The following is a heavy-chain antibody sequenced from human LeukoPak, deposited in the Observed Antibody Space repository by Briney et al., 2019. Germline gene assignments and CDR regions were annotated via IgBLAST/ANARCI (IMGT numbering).Heavy chain of an antibody. J-gene: IGHJ4*02. D-gene: IGHD6-13*01. CDR2: IKHDGSEK. V-gene: IGHV3-7*01. CDR1: GFTFSNYC. Sequence: GGSLRLSCAASGFTFSNYCMSWVRQAPGMGLEWVSTIKHDGSEKSYVDSVKGRFTISRDNAKNSLYLQMNSLRAEDTAVYYCARDFKAWYSSSWTDYWGQGTLVTVSS. CDR3: ARDFKAWYSSSWTDY.